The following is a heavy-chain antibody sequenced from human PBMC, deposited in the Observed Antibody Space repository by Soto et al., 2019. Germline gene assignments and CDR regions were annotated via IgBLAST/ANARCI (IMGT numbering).Heavy chain of an antibody. CDR1: GYTFTSYG. Sequence: GASVKVSCKASGYTFTSYGISWVRQAPGQGLEWMGWISAYNGNTNYAQKLQGRVTMTTDTSTSTAYMELRSLRSDDTAVYYCARLFLRATPPRGAFDIWGQGTMVTVSS. CDR2: ISAYNGNT. J-gene: IGHJ3*02. D-gene: IGHD1-26*01. CDR3: ARLFLRATPPRGAFDI. V-gene: IGHV1-18*01.